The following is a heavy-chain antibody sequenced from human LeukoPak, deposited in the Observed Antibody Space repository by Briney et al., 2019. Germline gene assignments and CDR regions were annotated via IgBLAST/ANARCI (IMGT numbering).Heavy chain of an antibody. CDR3: ARTYSSWYSHFDY. D-gene: IGHD6-13*01. J-gene: IGHJ4*02. CDR1: GGSISSYY. Sequence: ASETLSLTCTVSGGSISSYYWGWIRQPPGKGLEWIGSIYYSGSTYYNPSLKSRATISVGTSKNQFSLKLSSVTAADTAVYYCARTYSSWYSHFDYWGQGTLVTVSS. CDR2: IYYSGST. V-gene: IGHV4-39*07.